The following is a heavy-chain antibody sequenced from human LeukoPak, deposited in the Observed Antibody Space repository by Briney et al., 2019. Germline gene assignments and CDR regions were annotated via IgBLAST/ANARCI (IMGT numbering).Heavy chain of an antibody. Sequence: PGGSLRLSCAASGFTFSSYAMSWVRQAPGKGLEWVSSISNSGDNTYYADSVRGRFTISRDNSKNTLYLQMNSLRAEGTALYYCAKDTVTGWGLFDYRGQGSLVTVSS. J-gene: IGHJ4*02. CDR3: AKDTVTGWGLFDY. V-gene: IGHV3-23*01. D-gene: IGHD6-19*01. CDR2: ISNSGDNT. CDR1: GFTFSSYA.